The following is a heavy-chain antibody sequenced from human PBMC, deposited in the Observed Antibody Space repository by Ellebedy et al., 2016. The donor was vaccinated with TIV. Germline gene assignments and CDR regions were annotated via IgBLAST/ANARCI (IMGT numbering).Heavy chain of an antibody. Sequence: SWVRQSPGKGLEWVANIKQDGSEKYYVDSVKGRFTISRDNAKNSLYLQMNSLRAEDTAVYYCARDQGFGGVIVIWSAFDIWGQGTMVTVSS. D-gene: IGHD3-16*02. CDR2: IKQDGSEK. V-gene: IGHV3-7*01. J-gene: IGHJ3*02. CDR3: ARDQGFGGVIVIWSAFDI.